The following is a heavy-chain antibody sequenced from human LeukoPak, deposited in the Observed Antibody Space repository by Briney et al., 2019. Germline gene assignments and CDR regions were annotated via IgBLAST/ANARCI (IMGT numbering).Heavy chain of an antibody. CDR1: GGSISSSSYY. J-gene: IGHJ5*02. CDR3: ARHLRDSSGRYRGKGWFDP. Sequence: KASETLSLTCSVSGGSISSSSYYWGWIRQPPGKGLEWIGSIYYGGSTYHNPSLKSRVTMSVDTSKNQFSLKLSSVTAADTAVYYCARHLRDSSGRYRGKGWFDPWGQGTLVIVSS. D-gene: IGHD6-19*01. CDR2: IYYGGST. V-gene: IGHV4-39*01.